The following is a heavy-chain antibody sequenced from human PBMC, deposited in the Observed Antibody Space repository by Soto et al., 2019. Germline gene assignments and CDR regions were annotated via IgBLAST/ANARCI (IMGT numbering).Heavy chain of an antibody. CDR2: IDSSGGAT. CDR1: GFTFRSSP. Sequence: GSLRLSCAASGFTFRSSPMTWVRQAPGKGLDWVSAIDSSGGATYYADSVKGRFTISRDNSKNTLYLQMSSLRVEDTAVYYCAKNPTDFWGQGTLVTVSS. CDR3: AKNPTDF. V-gene: IGHV3-23*01. J-gene: IGHJ4*02.